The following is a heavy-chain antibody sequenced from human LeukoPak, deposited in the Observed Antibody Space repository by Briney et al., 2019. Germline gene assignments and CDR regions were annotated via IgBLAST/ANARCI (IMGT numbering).Heavy chain of an antibody. V-gene: IGHV3-64*01. CDR1: GFTFSSYA. J-gene: IGHJ4*02. CDR3: ARDLVGSPDY. D-gene: IGHD1-26*01. Sequence: PGGSLRLICAASGFTFSSYAMHWVRQAPGKGLEYVSAISSNGGSTYYANSVKGRFTISRDNSKNTLYLQMGSLRAEDMAVYYCARDLVGSPDYWGQGTLSPSPQ. CDR2: ISSNGGST.